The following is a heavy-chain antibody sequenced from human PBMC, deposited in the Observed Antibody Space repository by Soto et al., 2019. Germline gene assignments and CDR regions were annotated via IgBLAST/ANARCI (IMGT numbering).Heavy chain of an antibody. CDR2: ISCSSSTI. Sequence: GGSLRLSCAASGFTFSSYSMNWVRQAPGKGLEWVSYISCSSSTIYYADSVKGRFTISRDNAKNSLYLQMNSLRDEDTAVYYCAREGPMNHYYYGMDVWGQGTTVTVSS. V-gene: IGHV3-48*02. CDR3: AREGPMNHYYYGMDV. J-gene: IGHJ6*02. CDR1: GFTFSSYS. D-gene: IGHD3-22*01.